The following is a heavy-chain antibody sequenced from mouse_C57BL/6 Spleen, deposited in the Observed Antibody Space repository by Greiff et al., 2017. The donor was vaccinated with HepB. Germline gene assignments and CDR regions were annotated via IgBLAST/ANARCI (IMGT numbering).Heavy chain of an antibody. D-gene: IGHD2-4*01. CDR3: AKEGGDYDYDVGYFDY. V-gene: IGHV5-17*01. CDR1: GFTFSDYG. Sequence: EVKLVESGGGLVKPGGSLKLSCAASGFTFSDYGMHWVRQAPEKGLEWVAYISSGSSTIYYADTVKGRFTISRDNAKNTLFLQMTSLRSEDTAMYYCAKEGGDYDYDVGYFDYWGQGTTLTVSS. J-gene: IGHJ2*01. CDR2: ISSGSSTI.